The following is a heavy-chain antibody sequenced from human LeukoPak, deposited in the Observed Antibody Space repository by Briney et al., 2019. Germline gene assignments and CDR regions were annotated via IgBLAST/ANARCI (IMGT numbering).Heavy chain of an antibody. V-gene: IGHV4-31*03. J-gene: IGHJ4*02. CDR3: ARDGGYGSGSYYFDC. CDR1: GGSISSGGHY. D-gene: IGHD3-10*01. CDR2: IYYSGIT. Sequence: SETLSLTCTFSGGSISSGGHYWSWIRQHPGKGPEWIGYIYYSGITKYNPSLKSRVTISVDTSKNQFSLKLSSVTDADTAVYYCARDGGYGSGSYYFDCWGQGTLVTVSS.